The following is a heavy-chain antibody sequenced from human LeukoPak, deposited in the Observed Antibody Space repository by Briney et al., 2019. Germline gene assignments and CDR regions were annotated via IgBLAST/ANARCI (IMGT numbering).Heavy chain of an antibody. J-gene: IGHJ4*02. CDR1: GFTFSSYA. Sequence: GRSLRLSCAASGFTFSSYAMHWVRQAPGKGLEWVAVISYDGSNKYYADSVKGRFTISRDNSKNTLYLQMNSLRAEDTAVYYCARVEDYDSSAHGDYWGQGTLVTVSS. CDR3: ARVEDYDSSAHGDY. CDR2: ISYDGSNK. D-gene: IGHD3-22*01. V-gene: IGHV3-30-3*01.